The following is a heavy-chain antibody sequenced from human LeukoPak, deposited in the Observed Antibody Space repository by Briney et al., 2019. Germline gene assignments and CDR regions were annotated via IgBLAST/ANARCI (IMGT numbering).Heavy chain of an antibody. J-gene: IGHJ6*03. CDR2: INPNSGGT. CDR1: GYTFTGYY. CDR3: ARAVDYYYYYMDV. Sequence: ASVKVSCKAFGYTFTGYYMHWVRQAPGQGLEWMGWINPNSGGTNYAQKFQGRVTMTRDTSISTAYMELSRLRSDDTAVYYCARAVDYYYYYMDVWGKGTTVTISS. V-gene: IGHV1-2*02.